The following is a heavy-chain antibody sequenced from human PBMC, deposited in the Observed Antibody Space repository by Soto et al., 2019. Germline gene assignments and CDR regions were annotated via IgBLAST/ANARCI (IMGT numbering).Heavy chain of an antibody. J-gene: IGHJ5*02. CDR1: GGSISSGGYY. Sequence: PSETLSLTCTVSGGSISSGGYYWSWIRQHPGKGLEWIGYIYYSGSTYYNPSLKSRVTISVDTSKNQFSLKLSSVTAADTAVYYCARVLIVVVPAAIHNWFDPWGQGTLVTAPQ. CDR2: IYYSGST. D-gene: IGHD2-2*01. V-gene: IGHV4-31*03. CDR3: ARVLIVVVPAAIHNWFDP.